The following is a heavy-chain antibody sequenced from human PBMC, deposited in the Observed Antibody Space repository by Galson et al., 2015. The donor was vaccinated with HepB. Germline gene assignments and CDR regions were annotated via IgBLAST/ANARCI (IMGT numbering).Heavy chain of an antibody. Sequence: SLRLSCAASGFSFDDYAMHWVRQAPGKGLEWVSGISWNSGSIGYADSVKGRFTISRDNAKNSLYLQMNSLRAEDTALYYCAKDRRLAYYGSGKNAFEIWGQGTLVTVSS. J-gene: IGHJ3*02. V-gene: IGHV3-9*01. CDR1: GFSFDDYA. D-gene: IGHD3-10*01. CDR2: ISWNSGSI. CDR3: AKDRRLAYYGSGKNAFEI.